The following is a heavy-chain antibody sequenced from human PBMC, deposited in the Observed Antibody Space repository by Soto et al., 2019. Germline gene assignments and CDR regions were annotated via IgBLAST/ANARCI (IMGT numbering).Heavy chain of an antibody. V-gene: IGHV3-11*06. CDR1: GFTFSDYY. D-gene: IGHD3-22*01. CDR3: ARVAPMIVVVDMGNWFDP. CDR2: ISSSSSYT. Sequence: KPGGSLRLSCAASGFTFSDYYMSWIRQAPGKGLEWVSYISSSSSYTNYAYSVKGRFTISRDNAKNSLYLQMNSLSAEDTAVYYCARVAPMIVVVDMGNWFDPWGQGTLVTVSS. J-gene: IGHJ5*02.